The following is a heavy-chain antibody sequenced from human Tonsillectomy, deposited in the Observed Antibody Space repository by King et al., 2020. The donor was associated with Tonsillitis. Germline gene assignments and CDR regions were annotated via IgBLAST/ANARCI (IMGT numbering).Heavy chain of an antibody. CDR1: GGSLSSGDYY. J-gene: IGHJ4*02. V-gene: IGHV4-30-4*01. CDR3: ARETVDFYYFDY. CDR2: IYFTVST. Sequence: VQLQESGPGLVKPSQTLSLTCTVSGGSLSSGDYYWSWIRQPPGKGLEWIGYIYFTVSTYYSPSLKSRVTISVDTSKNQFSLKLSSVTAADTAVYYCARETVDFYYFDYWGQGTLVTVSS. D-gene: IGHD3/OR15-3a*01.